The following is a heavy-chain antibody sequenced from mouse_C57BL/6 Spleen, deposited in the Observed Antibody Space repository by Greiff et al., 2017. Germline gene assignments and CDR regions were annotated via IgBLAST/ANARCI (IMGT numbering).Heavy chain of an antibody. V-gene: IGHV1-80*01. D-gene: IGHD1-1*01. CDR2: IYPGDGAT. CDR3: ARWDYYGSSSSY. CDR1: GYAFSSYW. J-gene: IGHJ2*01. Sequence: QVQLQQSGAELVKPGASVKISCKASGYAFSSYWMNWVKQRPGKGLEWIGQIYPGDGATNYNGKFKGKATLTADKSSSTAYMQLSSLTSEDSAVYFCARWDYYGSSSSYWGQGTTLTVSS.